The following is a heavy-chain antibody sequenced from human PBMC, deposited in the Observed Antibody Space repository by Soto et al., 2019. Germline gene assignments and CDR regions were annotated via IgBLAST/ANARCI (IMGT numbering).Heavy chain of an antibody. CDR2: IIPIFGTA. D-gene: IGHD6-19*01. CDR3: ARDVEGDSSGWTYYYGMDV. CDR1: GGTFSSYA. V-gene: IGHV1-69*13. J-gene: IGHJ6*02. Sequence: GASVKVSCKASGGTFSSYAIRWVRQAPGHGLAWMGGIIPIFGTANYAQKFQGRVTITADESTSTAYMELSSLRSEDTAVYYCARDVEGDSSGWTYYYGMDVWGQGTTVTVSS.